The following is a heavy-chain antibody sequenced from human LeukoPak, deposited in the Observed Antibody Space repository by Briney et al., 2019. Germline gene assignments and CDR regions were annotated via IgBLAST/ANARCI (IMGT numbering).Heavy chain of an antibody. CDR3: AKGGNYGDYLDYYYYYMDV. CDR2: INWDGGGT. CDR1: GFTFDDSG. V-gene: IGHV3-20*04. J-gene: IGHJ6*03. Sequence: GRSLRLSCAASGFTFDDSGMSWVRHAPGKGLEWVTGINWDGGGTGYAHSVKGPFTISRDNAKNSLYLQMNSLRAEDTAVYYCAKGGNYGDYLDYYYYYMDVWDKGTTVTVSS. D-gene: IGHD4-17*01.